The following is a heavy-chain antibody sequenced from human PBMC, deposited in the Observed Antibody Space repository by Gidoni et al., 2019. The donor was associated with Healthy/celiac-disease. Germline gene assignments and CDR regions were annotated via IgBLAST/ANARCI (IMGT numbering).Heavy chain of an antibody. CDR1: GYTFTGYS. Sequence: QVQLVQSGAEVKKPGASVTVACKASGYTFTGYSIPWVRQAPGQGLEWMGRINPDRGGTNYAKKYQGRVTMTRETSISTAYMELSRLRSDDTAVYYWARIRKGSPLDDWGQGTLVTVSS. CDR3: ARIRKGSPLDD. V-gene: IGHV1-2*06. J-gene: IGHJ4*02. D-gene: IGHD3-3*02. CDR2: INPDRGGT.